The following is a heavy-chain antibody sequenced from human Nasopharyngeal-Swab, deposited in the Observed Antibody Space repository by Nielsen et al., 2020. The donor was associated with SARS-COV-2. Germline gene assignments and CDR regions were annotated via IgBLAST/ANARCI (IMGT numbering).Heavy chain of an antibody. D-gene: IGHD3-22*01. J-gene: IGHJ4*02. Sequence: SETLSLTCTVSGGSISTTTYYWAWIRQPPGKGLEWIGSIYYNENTYYNPSLKSRVTISIDTSKNQFSLKLNSVSAADTAVYYCPRLVDPPRRNYYEAFDYWAREPWSPSLQ. CDR2: IYYNENT. CDR3: PRLVDPPRRNYYEAFDY. CDR1: GGSISTTTYY. V-gene: IGHV4-39*01.